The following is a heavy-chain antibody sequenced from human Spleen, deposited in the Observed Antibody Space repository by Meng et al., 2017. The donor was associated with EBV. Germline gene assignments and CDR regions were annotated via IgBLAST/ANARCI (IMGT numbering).Heavy chain of an antibody. D-gene: IGHD3-10*01. J-gene: IGHJ4*02. V-gene: IGHV4-4*02. CDR1: AGSISSSNW. CDR3: ARFGSVEVFDY. CDR2: IYPSGST. Sequence: QLQLQEPGPGLSKPSRTLSLTCAVSAGSISSSNWWSWVRQPPGKGLEWIGEIYPSGSTNYNPSLKSRVTISVDKSKNQFSLKLSSVTAADTAVYYCARFGSVEVFDYWGQGTLVTVSS.